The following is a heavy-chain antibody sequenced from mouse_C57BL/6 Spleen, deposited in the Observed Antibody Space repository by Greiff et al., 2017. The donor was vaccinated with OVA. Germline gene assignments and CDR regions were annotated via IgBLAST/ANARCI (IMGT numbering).Heavy chain of an antibody. D-gene: IGHD6-2*01. CDR3: APYFSLDY. CDR1: GYTFTSYW. V-gene: IGHV1-7*01. Sequence: QVQLQQSGAELAKPGASVTLSCKASGYTFTSYWMHWVKQRPGQGLEWIGYINPSSGYTTYNQKFKDKATLTADKSSSTAYMQLSSLTYEDSAVYYCAPYFSLDYWGQGTTLTVSS. CDR2: INPSSGYT. J-gene: IGHJ2*01.